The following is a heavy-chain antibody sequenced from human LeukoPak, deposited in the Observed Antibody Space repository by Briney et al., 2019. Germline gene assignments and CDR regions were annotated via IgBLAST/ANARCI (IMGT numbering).Heavy chain of an antibody. CDR3: TRAFSSWSDYFDY. V-gene: IGHV3-7*04. CDR2: IKEDGSEK. D-gene: IGHD6-13*01. Sequence: SGGSLRLSCEASGFTFSDYWMSWVRQAPGKGLEWVAIIKEDGSEKFYVGSVKGRFTISRDNAKNSLYLQMDNLRAEDTAVYYCTRAFSSWSDYFDYWGQGTLVTASS. J-gene: IGHJ4*02. CDR1: GFTFSDYW.